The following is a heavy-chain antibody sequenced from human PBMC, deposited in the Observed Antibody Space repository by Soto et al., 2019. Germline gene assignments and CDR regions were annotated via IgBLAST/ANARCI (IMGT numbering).Heavy chain of an antibody. Sequence: ASVKVSCKASGYTFTSYGISWVRQAPGQGLEWMGWINPHNGNTESAQNLQGRITMTTDTSTSTAYMELRSLRSDDTAVYYCARDPVGGNWFDPWGQGTLVTVSS. CDR1: GYTFTSYG. D-gene: IGHD1-26*01. CDR2: INPHNGNT. CDR3: ARDPVGGNWFDP. J-gene: IGHJ5*02. V-gene: IGHV1-18*01.